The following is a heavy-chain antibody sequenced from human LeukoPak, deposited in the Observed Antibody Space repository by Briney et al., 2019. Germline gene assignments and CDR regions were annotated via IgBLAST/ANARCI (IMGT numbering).Heavy chain of an antibody. CDR1: ENTLTYFY. D-gene: IGHD3-22*01. CDR3: ARDSGGTTYYYDSSGKIDY. J-gene: IGHJ4*02. CDR2: INPNSGGT. V-gene: IGHV1-2*02. Sequence: ASVKVSCKASENTLTYFYLHWVRQAPGQGLEWMGWINPNSGGTNYAQKFQGRVTMTRDTSISTAYMELSRLRSDDTAVYYCARDSGGTTYYYDSSGKIDYWGQGTLVTVSS.